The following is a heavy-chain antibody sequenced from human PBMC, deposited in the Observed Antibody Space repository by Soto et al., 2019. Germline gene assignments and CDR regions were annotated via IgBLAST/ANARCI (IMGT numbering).Heavy chain of an antibody. CDR3: ARDLGYYDSSGYFDY. D-gene: IGHD3-22*01. CDR2: ISSSDSI. V-gene: IGHV3-11*01. CDR1: GVTFSDYY. J-gene: IGHJ4*02. Sequence: GGSLRLSCAASGVTFSDYYMSWIRQAPGKGLEWVSYISSSDSIYYADSVKGRFTISRDNAKNSVYLQMNSLRAEDTAVYYCARDLGYYDSSGYFDYWGQGTLVTVSS.